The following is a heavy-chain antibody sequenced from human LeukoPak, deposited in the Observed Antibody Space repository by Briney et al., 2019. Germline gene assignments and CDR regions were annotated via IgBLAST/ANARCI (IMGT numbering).Heavy chain of an antibody. CDR1: GGSISSGSYY. J-gene: IGHJ6*03. D-gene: IGHD4-17*01. CDR3: ARGDGDDYYYYMDV. V-gene: IGHV4-61*02. Sequence: PSQTLSLTCTVSGGSISSGSYYWSWIRQPAGKGLEWIGRIYTSGSTNYNPSLKSRVTISVDTSKNQFSLKLSSVTAADTAVYYCARGDGDDYYYYMDVWGKGTTVTISS. CDR2: IYTSGST.